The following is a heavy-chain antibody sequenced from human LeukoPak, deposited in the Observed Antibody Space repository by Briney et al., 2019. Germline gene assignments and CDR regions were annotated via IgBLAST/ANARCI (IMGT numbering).Heavy chain of an antibody. J-gene: IGHJ2*01. CDR1: GFTFSNYA. Sequence: GGSLRLSCTASGFTFSNYAMTWVRQAPGKGLEWVSSISGTGGRTYSADSVKGRFTISRDSSKNTLFLHMNTLRAEDTAIYYCAKDRTVGASYWYFDLWGRGTLVTVSS. V-gene: IGHV3-23*01. CDR2: ISGTGGRT. D-gene: IGHD1-26*01. CDR3: AKDRTVGASYWYFDL.